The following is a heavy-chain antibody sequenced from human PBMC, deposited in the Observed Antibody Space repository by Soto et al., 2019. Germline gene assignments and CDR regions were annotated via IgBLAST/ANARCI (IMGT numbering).Heavy chain of an antibody. D-gene: IGHD3-10*01. CDR2: IYTSGST. CDR1: GGSISSYY. J-gene: IGHJ4*02. CDR3: ARDLFGELLYHFDY. Sequence: PSETLSLTCTVSGGSISSYYLSWIRQPAGKGLEWIGRIYTSGSTNYNPSLKSRVTMSVDTSKNQFSLKLSSVTAADTAVYYCARDLFGELLYHFDYWGQGTLVTVYS. V-gene: IGHV4-4*07.